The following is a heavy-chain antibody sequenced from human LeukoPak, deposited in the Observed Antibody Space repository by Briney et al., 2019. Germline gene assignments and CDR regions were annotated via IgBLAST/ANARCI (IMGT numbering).Heavy chain of an antibody. D-gene: IGHD3-22*01. Sequence: SVKVSCKASGGTFSSYAISWVRQAPGQGLEWMGGIIPILGTANYAQKFQGRVTMTADGSTSTAYMELSSLRSEDTAVYYCAREYYYDSSGYFFDYWGQGTLVTVSS. CDR3: AREYYYDSSGYFFDY. J-gene: IGHJ4*02. V-gene: IGHV1-69*13. CDR2: IIPILGTA. CDR1: GGTFSSYA.